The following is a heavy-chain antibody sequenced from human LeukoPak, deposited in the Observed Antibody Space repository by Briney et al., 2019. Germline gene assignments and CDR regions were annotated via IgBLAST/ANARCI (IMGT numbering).Heavy chain of an antibody. Sequence: SETLSLTCAVYGGSFSGYYWSWIRQPPGKGLEWIGEINHSGSTNYNPSLKSRVTISVDTSKNQFSLKLSSVTAADTAVYYCASLGMNVPAAGTAHYYYYYMDVWGKGTTVTISS. V-gene: IGHV4-34*01. CDR1: GGSFSGYY. CDR2: INHSGST. D-gene: IGHD6-13*01. J-gene: IGHJ6*03. CDR3: ASLGMNVPAAGTAHYYYYYMDV.